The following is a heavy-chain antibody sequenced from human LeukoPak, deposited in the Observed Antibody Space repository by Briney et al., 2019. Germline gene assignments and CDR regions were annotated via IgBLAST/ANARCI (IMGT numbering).Heavy chain of an antibody. V-gene: IGHV4-38-2*02. CDR1: GGSISSYY. D-gene: IGHD3-10*01. CDR3: ARAAYYGSGSYPNFDY. Sequence: PSETLSLTCTVSGGSISSYYWGWIRQPPGKGLEWIGSIYHSGSTYYNPSLKSRVTISVDTSKNQFSLKLSSVTAADTAVYYCARAAYYGSGSYPNFDYWGQGTLVTVSS. CDR2: IYHSGST. J-gene: IGHJ4*02.